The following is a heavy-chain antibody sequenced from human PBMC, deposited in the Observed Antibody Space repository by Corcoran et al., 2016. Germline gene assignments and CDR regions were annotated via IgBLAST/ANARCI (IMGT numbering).Heavy chain of an antibody. Sequence: QVQLVESGGGVVQPGRSLRLSCAASGFTFSSYGMHWVRQAPGKGLEWVAVISYDGSNKYYADSVKGRFTISRDNSKNTLYLQMNSLRAEETAVYYCAKVVPAATNYYYYYGMDVWGQGTTVTVSS. CDR3: AKVVPAATNYYYYYGMDV. J-gene: IGHJ6*02. CDR1: GFTFSSYG. CDR2: ISYDGSNK. V-gene: IGHV3-30*18. D-gene: IGHD2-2*01.